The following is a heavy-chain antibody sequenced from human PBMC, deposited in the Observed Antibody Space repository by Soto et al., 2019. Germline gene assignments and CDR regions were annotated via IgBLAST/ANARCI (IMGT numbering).Heavy chain of an antibody. CDR2: IIPILGTG. J-gene: IGHJ1*01. D-gene: IGHD3-22*01. CDR1: GGTFSSYA. CDR3: ARWDYYESSGYYGPFRR. Sequence: QVQLVQSGAEVKKPGSSVKVSCKASGGTFSSYAISWVRHAPGQGLEWMRGIIPILGTGNYAPKFQGRVTSTADESTSTAYMELSSLRSEDTAVYCCARWDYYESSGYYGPFRRWGQGTLVTVSS. V-gene: IGHV1-69*01.